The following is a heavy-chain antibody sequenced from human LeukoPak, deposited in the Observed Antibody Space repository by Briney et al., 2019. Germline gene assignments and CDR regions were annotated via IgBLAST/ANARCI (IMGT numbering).Heavy chain of an antibody. V-gene: IGHV3-30*18. D-gene: IGHD5-18*01. Sequence: GGSLRLSCAASGFTFSSYEMNWVRQAPGKGLEWVAVISYDGSNKYYADSVKGRFTISRDNSKNTLYLQMNSLRAEDTAVCYCAKGSHRIQLWLRGENFDYWGQGTLVTVSS. CDR2: ISYDGSNK. CDR1: GFTFSSYE. CDR3: AKGSHRIQLWLRGENFDY. J-gene: IGHJ4*02.